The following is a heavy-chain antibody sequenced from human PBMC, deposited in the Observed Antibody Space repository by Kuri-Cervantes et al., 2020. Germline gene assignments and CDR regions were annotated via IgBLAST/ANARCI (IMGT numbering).Heavy chain of an antibody. CDR1: RFTFSSYA. Sequence: GGSLRLSCAASRFTFSSYAMHWVRQAPGKGLEWVALISYDGGNKYYADSVKGRFTISRDNSKNTLDLQMNSLRPEDTAVYYCAKDYGSGSYYYYGMDVWGQGTTVTVSS. D-gene: IGHD3-10*01. CDR2: ISYDGGNK. CDR3: AKDYGSGSYYYYGMDV. J-gene: IGHJ6*02. V-gene: IGHV3-30-3*01.